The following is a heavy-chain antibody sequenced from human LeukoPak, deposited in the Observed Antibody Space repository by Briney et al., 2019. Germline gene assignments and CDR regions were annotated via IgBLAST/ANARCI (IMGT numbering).Heavy chain of an antibody. J-gene: IGHJ3*02. CDR3: TRGVRLLWFGELNDAFDI. D-gene: IGHD3-10*01. CDR2: IRSKANSYAT. CDR1: GFTFSGSA. V-gene: IGHV3-73*01. Sequence: QSGGSLRLSCAASGFTFSGSAMHWVRQASGKGLEWVGRIRSKANSYATAYAASVKGRFTISRDDSKNTAYLQMNSLKTEDTAVYYCTRGVRLLWFGELNDAFDIWGQGTMVTVSS.